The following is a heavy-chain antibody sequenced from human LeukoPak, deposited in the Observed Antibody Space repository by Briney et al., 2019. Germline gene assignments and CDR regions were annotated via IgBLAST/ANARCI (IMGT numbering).Heavy chain of an antibody. Sequence: VASVNVSCTASGYTFTSYGISWVRQAPGQGLEWMGWISAYNGNTNYAQKLQGRVTMTTDTSTSTAYMELRSRRSDDTAVYYCARGGGYFDWLLAYYFDYWGQGTLVTVSS. CDR1: GYTFTSYG. V-gene: IGHV1-18*01. CDR3: ARGGGYFDWLLAYYFDY. CDR2: ISAYNGNT. J-gene: IGHJ4*02. D-gene: IGHD3-9*01.